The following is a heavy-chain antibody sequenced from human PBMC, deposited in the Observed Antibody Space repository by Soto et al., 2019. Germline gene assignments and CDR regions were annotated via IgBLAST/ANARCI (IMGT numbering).Heavy chain of an antibody. CDR3: ARGVYGENWFDP. CDR1: GGSISSGGYY. J-gene: IGHJ5*02. CDR2: IYYSGST. Sequence: VQLQESGPGLVKPSQTLSLTCTVSGGSISSGGYYWSWIRQHPGKGLQWIGYIYYSGSTYYNPSLKSRVTISVDTCKSPFSLKLSSVTAADTAVYYFARGVYGENWFDPWGQGTLVTVSS. V-gene: IGHV4-31*03. D-gene: IGHD3-10*01.